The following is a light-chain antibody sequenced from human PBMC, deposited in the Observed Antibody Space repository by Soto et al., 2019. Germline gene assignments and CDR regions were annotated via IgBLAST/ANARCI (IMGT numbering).Light chain of an antibody. CDR2: EVS. Sequence: QSVLTQPASVSGSPGQSITISCTGTSSDVGGYNYVSWYQQHPGKAPKLMIYEVSKRPSGVSNRFSGSKSGNTASLTISGLQAEDEANYYCSSYTSSSPLVSGTGTKAT. J-gene: IGLJ1*01. V-gene: IGLV2-14*01. CDR1: SSDVGGYNY. CDR3: SSYTSSSPLV.